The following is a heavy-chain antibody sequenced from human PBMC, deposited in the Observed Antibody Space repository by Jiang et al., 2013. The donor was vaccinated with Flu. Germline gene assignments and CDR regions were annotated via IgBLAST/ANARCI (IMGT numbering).Heavy chain of an antibody. D-gene: IGHD2-2*01. Sequence: GAEVKKPGASVKLSCRASGYKFMSYFLHWVRQVPGQGIEWMGMINPSGATTDYAQKFQGRLTITTDPSTTTLYMELNSLTSDDTAVYYCAKDQKYTRQAFDVWGQGSLVTVSS. J-gene: IGHJ3*01. CDR1: GYKFMSYF. CDR2: INPSGATT. V-gene: IGHV1-46*01. CDR3: AKDQKYTRQAFDV.